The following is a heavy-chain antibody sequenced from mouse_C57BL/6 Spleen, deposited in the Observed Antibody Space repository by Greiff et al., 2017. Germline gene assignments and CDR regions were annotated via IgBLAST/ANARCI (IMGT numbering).Heavy chain of an antibody. D-gene: IGHD2-4*01. J-gene: IGHJ2*01. CDR3: ARRYYYDYDDGASFDY. CDR1: GFTFSSYG. Sequence: EVQGVESGGDLVKPGGSLKLSCAASGFTFSSYGMSWVRQTPDKRLEWVATISNGGSYTYYPDSLKGRFTISRDNAKNTLYLQMSSLKSEDTAMYYCARRYYYDYDDGASFDYWGQGTTLTVSS. V-gene: IGHV5-6*01. CDR2: ISNGGSYT.